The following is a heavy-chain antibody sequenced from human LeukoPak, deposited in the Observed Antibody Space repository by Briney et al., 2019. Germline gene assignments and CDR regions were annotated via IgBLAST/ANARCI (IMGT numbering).Heavy chain of an antibody. CDR1: GFTFSSYA. D-gene: IGHD3-10*01. CDR3: AKDGSVLLWFGESDAFDI. Sequence: GGSLRLSCAASGFTFSSYAMSWVREAPGKGLECVSAISGSGGSTYYADSVKGRFTISRDNSTNTLYLQMNSLRAEDTAVYYCAKDGSVLLWFGESDAFDIWGQGTMVTVSS. CDR2: ISGSGGST. V-gene: IGHV3-23*01. J-gene: IGHJ3*02.